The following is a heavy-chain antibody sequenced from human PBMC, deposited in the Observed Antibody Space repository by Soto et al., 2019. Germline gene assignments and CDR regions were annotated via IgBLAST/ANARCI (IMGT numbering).Heavy chain of an antibody. CDR3: ARRGPGTYFDY. J-gene: IGHJ4*02. CDR1: GFTFSSYA. V-gene: IGHV3-23*01. D-gene: IGHD6-13*01. Sequence: EVQLLDSGGGLVQPGGSLRLSCAASGFTFSSYAMNWVRQAPGKGLEWVSVISGSGGSTYYADSVKGRFTISRGNSKNTLYLQMNSLSAEDTAVYYCARRGPGTYFDYWGQGTLVTVSS. CDR2: ISGSGGST.